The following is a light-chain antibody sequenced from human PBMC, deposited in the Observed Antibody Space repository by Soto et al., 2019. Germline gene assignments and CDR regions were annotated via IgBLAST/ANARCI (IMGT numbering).Light chain of an antibody. J-gene: IGKJ1*01. V-gene: IGKV3-20*01. CDR1: QSISVSS. CDR3: HYGNSPPWT. Sequence: VLTQSPGALSLSPGERATLSCRASQSISVSSLAWYQQRPGQAPRLLISGASSRATGIPGRFSGSGSGTDFSLTISRLEPEDFAVYYCHYGNSPPWTFGQGTKVDIK. CDR2: GAS.